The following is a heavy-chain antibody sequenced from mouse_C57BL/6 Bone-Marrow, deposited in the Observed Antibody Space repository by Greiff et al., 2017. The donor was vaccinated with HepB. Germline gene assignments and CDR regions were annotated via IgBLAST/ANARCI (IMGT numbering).Heavy chain of an antibody. J-gene: IGHJ2*01. Sequence: VQLQQSGAELVRPGTSVKVSCKASGYTFTSYWMHWVKQRPGRGLEWIGRIDPNSGGTKYNEKFKSKATLTVDKPSSTAYMQLSSLTSEDSAVYYCAIYYYGSSYYFDYWGQGTTVTVSS. CDR3: AIYYYGSSYYFDY. V-gene: IGHV1-72*01. D-gene: IGHD1-1*01. CDR1: GYTFTSYW. CDR2: IDPNSGGT.